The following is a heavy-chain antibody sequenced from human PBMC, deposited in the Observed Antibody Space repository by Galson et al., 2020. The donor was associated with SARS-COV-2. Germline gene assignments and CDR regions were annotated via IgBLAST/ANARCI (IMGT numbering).Heavy chain of an antibody. CDR2: INYNGDSQ. J-gene: IGHJ4*02. V-gene: IGHV3-64*01. CDR3: ARGLGGSGGRYYFDY. CDR1: GFSFSSHA. D-gene: IGHD2-15*01. Sequence: GGSLRLSCTASGFSFSSHAIHWVREPPGKKLEFVSSINYNGDSQSYTNSVKDRVTISRDNSKNTLFLQMGSLRPDDMAVYYCARGLGGSGGRYYFDYWGQGTLVTVSS.